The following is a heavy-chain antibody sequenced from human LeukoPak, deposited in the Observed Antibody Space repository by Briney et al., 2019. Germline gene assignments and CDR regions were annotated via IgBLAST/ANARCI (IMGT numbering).Heavy chain of an antibody. V-gene: IGHV3-7*02. CDR2: IKQDGSEK. CDR1: GFTFSSYW. CDR3: AIPPGGYYFN. D-gene: IGHD3-10*01. J-gene: IGHJ4*02. Sequence: GGSLRLSCAASGFTFSSYWMSWVRQAPGKGLEWVANIKQDGSEKYYVDSVKGQFTSSRDNAKNSLYLQMNSLRAEDTALYYCAIPPGGYYFNWGQGTLVTVSS.